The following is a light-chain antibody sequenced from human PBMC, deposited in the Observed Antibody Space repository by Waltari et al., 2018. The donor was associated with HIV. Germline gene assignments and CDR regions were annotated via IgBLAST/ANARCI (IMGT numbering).Light chain of an antibody. J-gene: IGLJ2*01. V-gene: IGLV1-51*01. Sequence: QSVLTQPPSVSAAPGQKVTISCAGSPSNIANSFVSWYQQLPGQAPTLMIDGDNKGPSGNGDRIAGSKSGTSATLTITGLQAGDEADDYCGTWESGLSPGQVFGGGTRLTVL. CDR1: PSNIANSF. CDR3: GTWESGLSPGQV. CDR2: GDN.